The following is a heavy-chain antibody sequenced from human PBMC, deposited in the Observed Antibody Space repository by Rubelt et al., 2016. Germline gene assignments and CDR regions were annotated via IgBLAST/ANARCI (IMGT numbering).Heavy chain of an antibody. CDR1: GYTFTSYY. D-gene: IGHD3-10*01. J-gene: IGHJ4*02. Sequence: QVQLVQSGAEVKKPGASVKVSCKASGYTFTSYYMHWVRQAPGQGLEWMGIINPSGGSTTYAQKFQGRVTMTRDTSTSTWYRERSRVRCEDTAVYYCARGGCYCDSGGNVDWGQGTLVTVSS. CDR2: INPSGGST. V-gene: IGHV1-46*01. CDR3: ARGGCYCDSGGNVD.